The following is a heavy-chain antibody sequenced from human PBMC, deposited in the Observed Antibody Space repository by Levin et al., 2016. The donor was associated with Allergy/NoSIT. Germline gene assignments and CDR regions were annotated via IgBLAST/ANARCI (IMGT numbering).Heavy chain of an antibody. CDR2: ISGSGNNV. Sequence: GGSLRLSCATSGFTFSHYAMSWVRQAPGKGLEWVSAISGSGNNVYYVDSVKGRFTISRDNSKNTLYLQMNSLRAEDTAVYYCARAESKGVYWGQGTLVTVSS. CDR1: GFTFSHYA. CDR3: ARAESKGVY. J-gene: IGHJ4*02. V-gene: IGHV3-23*01.